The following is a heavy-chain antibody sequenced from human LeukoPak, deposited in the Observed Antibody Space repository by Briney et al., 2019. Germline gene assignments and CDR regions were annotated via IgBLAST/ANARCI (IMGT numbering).Heavy chain of an antibody. CDR3: ASQLQYDFWSGYSNNWFDP. V-gene: IGHV4-39*01. D-gene: IGHD3-3*01. CDR2: IYYSGST. Sequence: SETLSPTCTVSGGSISSSSYYWGWIRQPPGKGLEWIGSIYYSGSTYYNPSLKSRVTISVDTSKNQFSLKLSSVTAADTAVYYCASQLQYDFWSGYSNNWFDPWGQGTLVTVSS. J-gene: IGHJ5*02. CDR1: GGSISSSSYY.